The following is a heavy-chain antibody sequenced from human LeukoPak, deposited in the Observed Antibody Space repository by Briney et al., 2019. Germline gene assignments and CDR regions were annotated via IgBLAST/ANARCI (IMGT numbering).Heavy chain of an antibody. CDR1: GFTFSSYA. J-gene: IGHJ4*02. CDR3: AKDQGSMITFGGVIAY. Sequence: QTGGSLRLSCAASGFTFSSYAMSWVRQAPGKGLEWVSANSGSGGSTYYADSVKGRFTISRDNSKNTLYLQMNSLRAEDTAVYYCAKDQGSMITFGGVIAYWGQGTLVTVSS. CDR2: NSGSGGST. V-gene: IGHV3-23*01. D-gene: IGHD3-16*02.